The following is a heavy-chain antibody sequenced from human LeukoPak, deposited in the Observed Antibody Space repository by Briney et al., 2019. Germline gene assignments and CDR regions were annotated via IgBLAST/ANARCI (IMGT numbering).Heavy chain of an antibody. V-gene: IGHV3-30*04. CDR1: GFTFSSYA. CDR3: ARPSAAYCGGDCYIDY. Sequence: GRSLRLSCAACGFTFSSYAMHWVRQAPGKGLEWVAVISYDGSNKYYADSVKGRFTISRDNSKNTLYLQMNSLRAEDTAVYYCARPSAAYCGGDCYIDYWGQGTLVTVSS. J-gene: IGHJ4*02. CDR2: ISYDGSNK. D-gene: IGHD2-21*02.